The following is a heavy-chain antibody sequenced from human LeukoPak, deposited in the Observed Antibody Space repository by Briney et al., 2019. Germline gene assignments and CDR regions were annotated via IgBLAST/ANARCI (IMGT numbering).Heavy chain of an antibody. J-gene: IGHJ3*02. V-gene: IGHV3-48*03. CDR3: AKVAGGGDAFDI. CDR1: GFTFSSYE. CDR2: ISSSGSTI. Sequence: PGGSLRLPCAASGFTFSSYEMNWVRQAPGKGLEWVSYISSSGSTIYYADSVKGRFTISRDNAKNSLYLQMNSLRAEDTAVYYCAKVAGGGDAFDIWGQGTMVTVSS.